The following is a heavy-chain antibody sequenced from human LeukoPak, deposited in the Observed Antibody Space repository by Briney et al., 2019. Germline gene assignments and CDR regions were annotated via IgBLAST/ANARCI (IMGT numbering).Heavy chain of an antibody. CDR2: IIPIFGTA. V-gene: IGHV1-69*13. Sequence: ASVKVSCKAYGGTFSSYAISWVRQAPGQGLEWMGGIIPIFGTASYAQKFQGRVTITADESTSTAYMELGSLRSEDTAVYYCARDRDYYDSSGYYYVFDYWGQGTLVTVSS. CDR1: GGTFSSYA. D-gene: IGHD3-22*01. J-gene: IGHJ4*02. CDR3: ARDRDYYDSSGYYYVFDY.